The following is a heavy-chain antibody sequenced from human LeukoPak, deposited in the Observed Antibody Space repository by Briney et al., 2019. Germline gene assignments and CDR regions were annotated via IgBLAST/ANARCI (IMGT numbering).Heavy chain of an antibody. CDR3: ARALYYDTLTGLCDY. D-gene: IGHD3-9*01. V-gene: IGHV3-21*01. CDR2: IRSTSNYI. J-gene: IGHJ4*02. Sequence: NPGGSLRLSCAASEFTFSSYSMSWVRQAPGKGLEWVSSIRSTSNYIYYADSVKGRFTISRDNAKNSLYLQMNSLRTEDTAVYYCARALYYDTLTGLCDYWGQGTLVTVSS. CDR1: EFTFSSYS.